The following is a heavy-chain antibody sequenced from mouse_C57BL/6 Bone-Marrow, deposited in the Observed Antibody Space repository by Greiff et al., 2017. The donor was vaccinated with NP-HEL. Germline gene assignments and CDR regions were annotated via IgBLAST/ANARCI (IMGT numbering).Heavy chain of an antibody. CDR1: GFSLTSYG. CDR3: ARKRIVTTRFAY. J-gene: IGHJ3*01. V-gene: IGHV2-2*01. CDR2: IWRGGST. Sequence: VQLQQSGPGLVQPSPSLSITCTVSGFSLTSYGVHWVRQSPGKGLEWLGVIWRGGSTAYYAAFISRMSISKDNSKSQVFFKMNSLKADDTAIDYCARKRIVTTRFAYWGQGTLVTVSA. D-gene: IGHD2-5*01.